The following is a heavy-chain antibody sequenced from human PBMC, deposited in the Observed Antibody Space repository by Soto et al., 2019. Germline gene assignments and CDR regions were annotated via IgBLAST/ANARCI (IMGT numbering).Heavy chain of an antibody. V-gene: IGHV3-66*01. D-gene: IGHD2-2*01. CDR1: GFTVSSNY. CDR2: IYSGGST. Sequence: GGSLRLSCAASGFTVSSNYMSWVRQAPGKGLEWVSVIYSGGSTYYADSVKGRFTISRDNSKNTLYLQMNSLRAEDTAVYYCARDPNIVLVPAALRSYYYYYGMDFWGQGTTVTVSS. CDR3: ARDPNIVLVPAALRSYYYYYGMDF. J-gene: IGHJ6*02.